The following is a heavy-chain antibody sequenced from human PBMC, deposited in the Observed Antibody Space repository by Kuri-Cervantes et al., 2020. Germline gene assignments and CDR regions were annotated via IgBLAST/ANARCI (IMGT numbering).Heavy chain of an antibody. V-gene: IGHV1-18*01. CDR3: ARGPSYYDFWSGYVTYYYYMDV. CDR2: ISAYNGNT. D-gene: IGHD3-3*01. Sequence: ASVKVSCKASGYTFTSYGISWVRQAPGQGLEWMGWISAYNGNTNYAQKLQGRVTMTTDTSTSTAYMELRSLRSEDTAVYYCARGPSYYDFWSGYVTYYYYMDVWGKGTTVTVSS. J-gene: IGHJ6*03. CDR1: GYTFTSYG.